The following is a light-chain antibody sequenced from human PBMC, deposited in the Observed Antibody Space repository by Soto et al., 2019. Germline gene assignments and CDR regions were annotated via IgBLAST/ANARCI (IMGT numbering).Light chain of an antibody. CDR1: QSVNNN. CDR3: HQHSDSPWT. Sequence: IVMTQSPATLSVSPGERATLSCRASQSVNNNLAWYQQKPGQAPRLLIYGASSRAAGIPDRFSGSGSGTDFTLTISRLEPEDFAVYYCHQHSDSPWTFGQGTKVDIK. V-gene: IGKV3-20*01. CDR2: GAS. J-gene: IGKJ1*01.